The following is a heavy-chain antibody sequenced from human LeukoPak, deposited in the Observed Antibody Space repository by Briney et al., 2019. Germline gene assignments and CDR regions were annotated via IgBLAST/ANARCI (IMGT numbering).Heavy chain of an antibody. V-gene: IGHV3-23*01. D-gene: IGHD3-10*01. CDR1: GFTLRPYW. CDR3: AERGVVIRVVLVGYHKEAYYFDS. Sequence: GGSLRLSCAASGFTLRPYWVSWVRQAPGEGLEWAVANTGRGGSKYYADPVKSRVTISKDNPKNTLYLQINTLRAEDTAAYFCAERGVVIRVVLVGYHKEAYYFDSWGQGALVTVSS. J-gene: IGHJ4*02. CDR2: NTGRGGSK.